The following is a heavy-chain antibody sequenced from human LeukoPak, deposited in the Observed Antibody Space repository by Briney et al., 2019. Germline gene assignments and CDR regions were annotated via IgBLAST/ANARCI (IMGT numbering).Heavy chain of an antibody. CDR3: ARDRGRGWDSEPFDY. CDR1: GFTFSSYS. CDR2: ISSSSSTI. V-gene: IGHV3-48*01. Sequence: PGGSLRLSCAASGFTFSSYSMNWVRQAPGKGPEWVSYISSSSSTIYYADSVKGRFTISRDNAKNSLYLQMNSLRAEDTAVYYCARDRGRGWDSEPFDYWGQGTLVTVSS. J-gene: IGHJ4*02. D-gene: IGHD1-14*01.